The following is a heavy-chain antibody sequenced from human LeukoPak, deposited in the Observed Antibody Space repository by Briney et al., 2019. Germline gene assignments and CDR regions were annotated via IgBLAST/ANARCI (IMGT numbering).Heavy chain of an antibody. CDR3: ARGGLKYCSSTSCYNYGMDV. J-gene: IGHJ6*02. V-gene: IGHV5-51*01. CDR1: RYSFTSYW. CDR2: IYPGDSDT. Sequence: GESLKISCKGSRYSFTSYWIGWVRQMPGKGLEWMGIIYPGDSDTRYSPSFQGQVTISADKSISTAYLQWSSLKASDTAMYYCARGGLKYCSSTSCYNYGMDVWGQGTTVTVSS. D-gene: IGHD2-2*01.